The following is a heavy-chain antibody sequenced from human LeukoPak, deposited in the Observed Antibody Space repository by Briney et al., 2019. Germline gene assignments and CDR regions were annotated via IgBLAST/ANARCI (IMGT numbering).Heavy chain of an antibody. CDR2: IYSDGNST. Sequence: GGSLRLSCAASGFTFSTYWMHWVRQAPGKGLVWVSRIYSDGNSTTYADSVMGRFTISRDNAKNTLYLQMNSLRAEDTAVYYCARSGVWSKGPDYWGQGALVTVSS. D-gene: IGHD1-26*01. J-gene: IGHJ4*02. CDR3: ARSGVWSKGPDY. CDR1: GFTFSTYW. V-gene: IGHV3-74*01.